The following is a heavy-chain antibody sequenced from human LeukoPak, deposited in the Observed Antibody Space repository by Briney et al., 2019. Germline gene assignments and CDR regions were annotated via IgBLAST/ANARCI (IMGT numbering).Heavy chain of an antibody. CDR1: GYRFTSYW. Sequence: GESLKISCKGSGYRFTSYWIGWVRQMPGKGLEWMGIIYPGDSDTRYSPSFQGQVITSADKSTSTAYLQWSSLKASDTAMYYCAISQHSYYFDSWGQGTLVTVSS. D-gene: IGHD5-18*01. CDR3: AISQHSYYFDS. CDR2: IYPGDSDT. V-gene: IGHV5-51*01. J-gene: IGHJ4*02.